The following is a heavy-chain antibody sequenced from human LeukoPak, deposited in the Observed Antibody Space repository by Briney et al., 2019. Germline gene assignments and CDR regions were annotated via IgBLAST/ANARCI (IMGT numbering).Heavy chain of an antibody. CDR2: IYYSGST. D-gene: IGHD3-22*01. CDR3: ARVGFYDGSGYYSGLFDY. V-gene: IGHV4-61*05. Sequence: SETLSLTCTVSGGSISSSSYYWGWIRQPPGKGLEWIGYIYYSGSTVYKPSLKSRVTISVDTSKSQFSLKLSSVTAADTAVYYCARVGFYDGSGYYSGLFDYWGQGTLVTVSS. CDR1: GGSISSSSYY. J-gene: IGHJ4*02.